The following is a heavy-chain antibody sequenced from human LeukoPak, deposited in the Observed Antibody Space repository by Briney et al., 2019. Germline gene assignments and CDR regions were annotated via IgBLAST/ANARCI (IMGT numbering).Heavy chain of an antibody. CDR2: IYYSGST. Sequence: SETLSLTCTVSGGSISSYYWSWIRQPPGKGLEWIGYIYYSGSTNYNPSLKSRVTISVDTSKNQFSLKLSSVTAADTAVYYCARGWYDNSSGFGYWGQGTLVTVSS. CDR3: ARGWYDNSSGFGY. J-gene: IGHJ4*02. V-gene: IGHV4-59*01. CDR1: GGSISSYY. D-gene: IGHD1-1*01.